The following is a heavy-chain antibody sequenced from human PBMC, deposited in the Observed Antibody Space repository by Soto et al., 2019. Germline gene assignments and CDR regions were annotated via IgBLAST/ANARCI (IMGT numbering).Heavy chain of an antibody. J-gene: IGHJ4*02. D-gene: IGHD1-7*01. CDR1: GFTFSSYS. V-gene: IGHV3-21*01. CDR2: ISSSSSYI. CDR3: ARDIRGGITGTTFYFDY. Sequence: GGSLILSCSPSGFTFSSYSMNWVRRAPGKGLEWVSSISSSSSYIYYADSVKGRFTISRDNAKNSLYLQMNSLRAEDTAVYYCARDIRGGITGTTFYFDYWGQGTLVTVSS.